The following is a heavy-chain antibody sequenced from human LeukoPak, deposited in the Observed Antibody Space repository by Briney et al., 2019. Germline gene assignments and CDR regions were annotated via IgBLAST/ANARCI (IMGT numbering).Heavy chain of an antibody. CDR3: TRTSVSGDGYKVGYFDY. Sequence: GGSLRLSCAASGLTVSSNYMSWVRQAPGKGLEWVSLIYSSGSTYYADSVKGRFTISRDNSKNTLFLQMNSLTADDTAMYYCTRTSVSGDGYKVGYFDYWGQGTLVTVS. V-gene: IGHV3-53*01. J-gene: IGHJ4*02. D-gene: IGHD5-24*01. CDR2: IYSSGST. CDR1: GLTVSSNY.